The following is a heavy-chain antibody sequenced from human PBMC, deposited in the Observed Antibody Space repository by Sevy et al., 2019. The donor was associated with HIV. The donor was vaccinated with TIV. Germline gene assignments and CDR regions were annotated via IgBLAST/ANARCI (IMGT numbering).Heavy chain of an antibody. CDR3: ARGNPVYCVGGSCYRPLDY. CDR2: ITTDGTSI. Sequence: GGSLRLSCVVSGFTFNDYYMSWIRQAPGEGLEWVSHITTDGTSISYAVSVKGRFTISRDNAKNSLYLQMNSLRAEDTAVYYCARGNPVYCVGGSCYRPLDYWGRGTLVTVSS. D-gene: IGHD2-15*01. J-gene: IGHJ4*02. V-gene: IGHV3-11*01. CDR1: GFTFNDYY.